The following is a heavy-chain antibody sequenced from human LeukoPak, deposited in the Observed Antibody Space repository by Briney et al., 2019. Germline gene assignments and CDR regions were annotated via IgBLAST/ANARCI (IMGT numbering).Heavy chain of an antibody. V-gene: IGHV3-74*01. CDR3: ARDVAVAGLSSAFDI. CDR2: INTDGSST. D-gene: IGHD6-19*01. J-gene: IGHJ3*02. Sequence: GGSLRLSCAASGFTFSSYWMHWVRQAPGKGLVWVSRINTDGSSTNYADSVNGRFTISRDNAKNTLFLQTNSLRAEDTAVYYCARDVAVAGLSSAFDIWGQGTMVTVSS. CDR1: GFTFSSYW.